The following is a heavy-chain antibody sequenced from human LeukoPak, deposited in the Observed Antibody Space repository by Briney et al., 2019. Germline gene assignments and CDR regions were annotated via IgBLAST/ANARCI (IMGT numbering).Heavy chain of an antibody. J-gene: IGHJ6*03. CDR3: ASWGRQFSGTLNYYYYMDV. V-gene: IGHV1-2*02. Sequence: ASVKVSCKASGYTFTGYYIHWVRQAPGQGLEWMGWINPNSGGTNYAQKFQGRVTMTRDTSISTAYMELSRLRSDDTAVYYCASWGRQFSGTLNYYYYMDVWGKGTTVTVSS. CDR2: INPNSGGT. CDR1: GYTFTGYY. D-gene: IGHD3-16*01.